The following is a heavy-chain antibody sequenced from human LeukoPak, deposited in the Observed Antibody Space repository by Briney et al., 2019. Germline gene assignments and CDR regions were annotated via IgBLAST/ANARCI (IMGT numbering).Heavy chain of an antibody. CDR2: INHSGST. D-gene: IGHD3-3*01. CDR1: GGSFSGYY. V-gene: IGHV4-34*01. CDR3: ARGRLYYDFWSGYLYYFDY. Sequence: SETLSLTCAVYGGSFSGYYWSWIRQPPGKGLEWIGEINHSGSTNYNPSLKSRVTISVDTSKNQFSLKLSSVTAADTAVYCCARGRLYYDFWSGYLYYFDYWGQGTLVTVSS. J-gene: IGHJ4*02.